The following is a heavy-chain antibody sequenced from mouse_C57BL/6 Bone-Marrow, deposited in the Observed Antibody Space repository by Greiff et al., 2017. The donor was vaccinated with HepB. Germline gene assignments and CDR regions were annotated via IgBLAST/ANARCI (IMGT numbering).Heavy chain of an antibody. V-gene: IGHV1-82*01. CDR2: IYPGDGDT. Sequence: QVQLKESGPELVKPGASVKISCKASGYAFSSSWMNWVKQRPGKGLEWIGRIYPGDGDTNYNGKFKGKATLTADKSSSTAYMQLSSLTSEDSAVYFCARGGYDGYYGAMDYWGQGTSVTVSS. J-gene: IGHJ4*01. D-gene: IGHD2-3*01. CDR1: GYAFSSSW. CDR3: ARGGYDGYYGAMDY.